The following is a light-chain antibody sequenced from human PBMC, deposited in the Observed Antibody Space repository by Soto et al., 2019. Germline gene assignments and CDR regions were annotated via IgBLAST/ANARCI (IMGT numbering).Light chain of an antibody. CDR2: AAS. CDR3: LQLNTYPWT. CDR1: QVITND. J-gene: IGKJ1*01. Sequence: DIQMTQSPSSLSASVGDRLTITCRASQVITNDLGCYQQKPGKAPKRLIYAASTLQSGVPSRFSGSGSGTEFTLTISSLQPEDVATYYYLQLNTYPWTFGQGTKV. V-gene: IGKV1-17*01.